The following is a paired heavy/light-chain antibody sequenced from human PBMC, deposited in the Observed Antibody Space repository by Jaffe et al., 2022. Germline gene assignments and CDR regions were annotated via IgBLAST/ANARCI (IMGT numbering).Heavy chain of an antibody. D-gene: IGHD3-10*01. CDR1: GFTFSSYS. CDR2: ITSSGSYI. J-gene: IGHJ4*02. Sequence: EVQLVESGGGLVKPGGSLRLSCAASGFTFSSYSINWVRQAPGKGLEWVSSITSSGSYIYYADSVKGRFTLSRDNAKNSLNLQMNSLRAEDTAVYYCARGGHYGSGYYFDYWGQGTLVTVSS. CDR3: ARGGHYGSGYYFDY. V-gene: IGHV3-21*01.
Light chain of an antibody. CDR3: NSRTNSITTI. V-gene: IGLV2-14*03. Sequence: QSALTQPASVSGSPGQSITISCTGTSSDVGAYNYVSWYQQHPGKAPKLIIYDVSDRPSGVSNRFSGSRSGNTASLTISGLQAEDEADYYCNSRTNSITTIFGGGTKLTVL. J-gene: IGLJ2*01. CDR1: SSDVGAYNY. CDR2: DVS.